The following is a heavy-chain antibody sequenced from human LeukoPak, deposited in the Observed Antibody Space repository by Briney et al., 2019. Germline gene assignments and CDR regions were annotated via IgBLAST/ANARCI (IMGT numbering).Heavy chain of an antibody. V-gene: IGHV3-7*03. D-gene: IGHD2-2*01. CDR1: GFTFSSYW. CDR3: ARDPIVVVPAAHIYYYYGMDV. Sequence: GGSLRLSCAASGFTFSSYWMSWVRQAPGKGLEWVANIKQDGSEKYYVDSVKGRFTISRDSAKNSLYLQMNSLRAEDTAVYYCARDPIVVVPAAHIYYYYGMDVWGKGTTVTVSS. CDR2: IKQDGSEK. J-gene: IGHJ6*04.